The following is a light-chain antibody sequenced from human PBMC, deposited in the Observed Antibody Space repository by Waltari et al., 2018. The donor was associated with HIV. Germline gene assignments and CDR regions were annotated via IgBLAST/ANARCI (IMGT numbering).Light chain of an antibody. CDR1: RSNLGSNT. CDR3: AAWDDSLRGV. Sequence: QSVLTQPPSASGTPGQRVTISCSGSRSNLGSNTVNWYQQLPGTAPKLLIYSNNQRPSGIPDRFSGSKSGTSASLAISGLQSEDEADYYCAAWDDSLRGVFGGGTKLTVL. V-gene: IGLV1-44*01. J-gene: IGLJ2*01. CDR2: SNN.